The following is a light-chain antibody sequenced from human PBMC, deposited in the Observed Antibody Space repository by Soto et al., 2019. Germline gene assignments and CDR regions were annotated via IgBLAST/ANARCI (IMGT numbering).Light chain of an antibody. CDR2: GAS. CDR1: QSVSSY. V-gene: IGKV3-20*01. J-gene: IGKJ3*01. CDR3: QQYGRSPFT. Sequence: EIVLTQSPATMSLSPGEGANLXXRASQSVSSYLAWYQQKPGQAPRIXIYGASNRATGIPDRFSGSGSGTDFTLTITRLEPEDFAVYSCQQYGRSPFTFGPGTKVDIK.